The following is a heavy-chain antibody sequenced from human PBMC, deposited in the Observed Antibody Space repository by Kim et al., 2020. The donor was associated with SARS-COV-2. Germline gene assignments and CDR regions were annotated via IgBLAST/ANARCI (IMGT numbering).Heavy chain of an antibody. CDR3: ARGRRDPQSRCSSTSCYTGYYYYYYMDV. J-gene: IGHJ6*03. V-gene: IGHV4-34*01. Sequence: SETLSLTCAVYGGSFSGYYWSWIRQPPGKGLEWIGEINHSGSTNYNPSLKSRVTISVDTSKNQFSLKLSSVTAADTAVYYCARGRRDPQSRCSSTSCYTGYYYYYYMDVWAKGPRSPSP. CDR1: GGSFSGYY. CDR2: INHSGST. D-gene: IGHD2-2*02.